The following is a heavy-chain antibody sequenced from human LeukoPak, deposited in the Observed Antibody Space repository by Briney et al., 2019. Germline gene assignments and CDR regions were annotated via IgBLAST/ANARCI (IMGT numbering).Heavy chain of an antibody. J-gene: IGHJ4*02. CDR2: IYYSGST. CDR1: GGSISSSSYY. CDR3: ARANYYGSGSYYGLIDY. Sequence: SETLSLTCTVSGGSISSSSYYWGWIRQPPGKGLEWIGSIYYSGSTYYNSSLKSRVTISVDTSKNQFSLKLSSVTAADTAVYYCARANYYGSGSYYGLIDYWGQGTLVTVSS. D-gene: IGHD3-10*01. V-gene: IGHV4-39*07.